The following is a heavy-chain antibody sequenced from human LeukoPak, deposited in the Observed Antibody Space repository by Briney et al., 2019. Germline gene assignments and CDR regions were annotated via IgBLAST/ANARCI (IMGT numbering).Heavy chain of an antibody. J-gene: IGHJ4*02. CDR1: GGTFSSYA. CDR3: ARGTVVVPAAILS. CDR2: INPNSGGT. Sequence: GASVKVSCKASGGTFSSYAISWVRQAPGQGLEWMGRINPNSGGTNYAQKFQGRVTMTRDTSISTAYMEPSRLRSDDTAVYYCARGTVVVPAAILSWGQGTLVTVSS. V-gene: IGHV1-2*06. D-gene: IGHD2-2*02.